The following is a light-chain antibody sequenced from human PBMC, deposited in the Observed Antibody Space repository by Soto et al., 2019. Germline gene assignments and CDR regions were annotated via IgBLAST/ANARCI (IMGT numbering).Light chain of an antibody. J-gene: IGKJ2*01. CDR3: QQYDSWRYT. V-gene: IGKV3-15*01. CDR1: QSISRT. Sequence: EIVMTQSPASLSVSPGERATLSCRASQSISRTLAWYQQKPGQAPRLLIYGASTRATGIPARFSGRGSGTDFTLTISSLQSEDFAFYYCQQYDSWRYTFGQGTKLEIK. CDR2: GAS.